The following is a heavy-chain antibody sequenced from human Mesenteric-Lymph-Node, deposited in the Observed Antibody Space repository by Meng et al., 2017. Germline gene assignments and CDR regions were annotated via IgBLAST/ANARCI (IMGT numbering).Heavy chain of an antibody. CDR1: GFTFTSSA. CDR3: AASAYSIQLWSDNFDY. Sequence: SVKVSCKASGFTFTSSAVQWVRQARGQRLEWIGWIVVGSGNTNYAQKFQERVTITRDMSTSTAYMELSSLRSEDTAVYYCAASAYSIQLWSDNFDYWGQGPLVTVSS. J-gene: IGHJ4*02. D-gene: IGHD5-18*01. V-gene: IGHV1-58*01. CDR2: IVVGSGNT.